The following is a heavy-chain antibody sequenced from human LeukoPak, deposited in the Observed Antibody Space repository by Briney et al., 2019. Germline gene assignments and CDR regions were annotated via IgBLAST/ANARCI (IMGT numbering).Heavy chain of an antibody. CDR2: INHSGST. CDR1: GGSFSGYY. D-gene: IGHD3-3*01. CDR3: ARQTYDFWSGYYPYYFDY. J-gene: IGHJ4*02. V-gene: IGHV4-34*01. Sequence: PSETLSLTCAVYGGSFSGYYWSWIRQPPGKGLEWIGEINHSGSTNYNPSPKSRVTISVDTSKNQFSLKLSSVTAADTAVYYCARQTYDFWSGYYPYYFDYWGQGTLVTVSS.